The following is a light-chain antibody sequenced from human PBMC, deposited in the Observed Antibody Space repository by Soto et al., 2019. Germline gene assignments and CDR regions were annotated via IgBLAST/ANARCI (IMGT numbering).Light chain of an antibody. V-gene: IGKV1-5*03. Sequence: DIQLTQYHSTLSVSVGDRVTITCRASQSINSWLAWYQQKPGKAPKLLIYKASNLESGVPSRFSGSGSGTEFTLTISSLQPDDYATYYCQQYNDYFTFGGGTKVDIK. CDR3: QQYNDYFT. CDR1: QSINSW. J-gene: IGKJ4*01. CDR2: KAS.